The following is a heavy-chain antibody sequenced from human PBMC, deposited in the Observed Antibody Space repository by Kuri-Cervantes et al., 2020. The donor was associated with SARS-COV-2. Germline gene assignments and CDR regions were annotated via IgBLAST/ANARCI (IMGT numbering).Heavy chain of an antibody. J-gene: IGHJ5*02. V-gene: IGHV1-69*06. CDR2: IIPIFGTA. CDR3: AGGITGTRFDP. D-gene: IGHD1-7*01. CDR1: GGTFSSYT. Sequence: SVKVSCKASGGTFSSYTISWVRQAPGQGLEWMGGIIPIFGTANYAQKFQGRVTITADKSTSTAYMELSSLRSEDTAVYYCAGGITGTRFDPWGQGTLVTVSS.